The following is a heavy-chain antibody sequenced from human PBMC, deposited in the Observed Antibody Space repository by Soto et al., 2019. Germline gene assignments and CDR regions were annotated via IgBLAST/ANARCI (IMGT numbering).Heavy chain of an antibody. J-gene: IGHJ6*02. Sequence: SETPCLAFSVAGGSLSIIGYCWGWISQPPGKGLEWIGSIYYSGSTYYNPSLKSRVTISVDTSKNQFSLKLSSVTAADTAVYYCARHLGSGNAMDAWCQGTTVTVS. CDR2: IYYSGST. V-gene: IGHV4-39*01. D-gene: IGHD3-10*01. CDR3: ARHLGSGNAMDA. CDR1: GGSLSIIGYC.